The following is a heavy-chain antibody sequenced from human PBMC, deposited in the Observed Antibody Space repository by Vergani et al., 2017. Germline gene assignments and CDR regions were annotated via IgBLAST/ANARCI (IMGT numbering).Heavy chain of an antibody. Sequence: QVQLQESGPGLVKPSQTLSLTCTVSGGSINSHNYYWSCIRQPAGKGLEWIGRIHTSGRTNCNPSLKSRVTMSEDTSKNQFSLNLTSVTAADTAVYFCARGSCLGGSCYKPLFGYWGQGILVTVSS. CDR2: IHTSGRT. CDR3: ARGSCLGGSCYKPLFGY. CDR1: GGSINSHNYY. D-gene: IGHD2-15*01. J-gene: IGHJ4*02. V-gene: IGHV4-61*02.